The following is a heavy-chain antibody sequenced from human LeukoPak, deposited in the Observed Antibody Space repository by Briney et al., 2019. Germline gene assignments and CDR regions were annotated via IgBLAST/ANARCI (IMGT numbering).Heavy chain of an antibody. CDR1: GFTFSSYS. CDR3: ASKGLVGAMAAFDY. CDR2: ISSSSSYI. D-gene: IGHD1-26*01. J-gene: IGHJ4*02. Sequence: PGGSLRLSCAASGFTFSSYSMNWVRQAPGKGLEWVSSISSSSSYIYYADSVKGRFTISRDNAKNSLYLRMNSLRAEDTAVYYCASKGLVGAMAAFDYWGQGTLVTVSS. V-gene: IGHV3-21*01.